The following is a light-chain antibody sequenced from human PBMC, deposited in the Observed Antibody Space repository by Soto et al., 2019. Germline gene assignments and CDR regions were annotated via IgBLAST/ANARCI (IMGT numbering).Light chain of an antibody. CDR3: CSYAGNNIFV. Sequence: QSALTQPASVSGSPGQSITISCTGTSSDVGSYNLVSWYQQHPGKAPKLMIYEGSKRPSGVSNRFSGSKSGNTASLTISGLQAEDEADYYCCSYAGNNIFVFGTGTKVTVL. V-gene: IGLV2-23*01. CDR1: SSDVGSYNL. CDR2: EGS. J-gene: IGLJ1*01.